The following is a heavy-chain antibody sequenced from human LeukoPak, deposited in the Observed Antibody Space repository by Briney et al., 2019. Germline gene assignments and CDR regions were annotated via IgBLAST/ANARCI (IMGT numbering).Heavy chain of an antibody. Sequence: SETLSLTCTVSGGSISSSSYYWGWIRQPPGKGLEWIGSIYYSGSTYYNPSLKSRVTISIDTSKNHFSLNLNSVTAADTAVYYRARDPWGYCSGGSCGDFDYWGQGTLVTVSS. CDR1: GGSISSSSYY. CDR3: ARDPWGYCSGGSCGDFDY. D-gene: IGHD2-15*01. V-gene: IGHV4-39*07. CDR2: IYYSGST. J-gene: IGHJ4*02.